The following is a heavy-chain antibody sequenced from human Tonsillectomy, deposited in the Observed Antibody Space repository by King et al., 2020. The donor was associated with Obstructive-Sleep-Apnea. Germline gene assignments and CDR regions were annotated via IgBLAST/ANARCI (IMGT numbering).Heavy chain of an antibody. CDR2: IYYSGST. Sequence: QLQESGPGLVKPSETLSLTCSVSGGSISSSSYYWDWIRQPPGEGLEWIGTIYYSGSTYYNPSLMSRVTISVDTSKNQFSLKLSSVTAADTAVYYCARVGLTIFGVVYGLDVWGQGTTVTVSS. V-gene: IGHV4-39*07. J-gene: IGHJ6*02. D-gene: IGHD3-3*01. CDR3: ARVGLTIFGVVYGLDV. CDR1: GGSISSSSYY.